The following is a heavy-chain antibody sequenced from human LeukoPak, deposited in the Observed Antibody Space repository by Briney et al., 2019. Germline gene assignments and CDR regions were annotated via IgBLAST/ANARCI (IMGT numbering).Heavy chain of an antibody. D-gene: IGHD3-22*01. J-gene: IGHJ4*02. CDR3: AWKYYYDSSGYFYVDQ. CDR1: GGSIRSSSSSYY. Sequence: SETLSLTCTVSGGSIRSSSSSYYWGWIRQPPGKGLEWIGSIYYSGDTYYNPSLKSRVTLSVDTSKNQFSLNLNSVTAADTAVYYCAWKYYYDSSGYFYVDQWGQGTLVTVSS. CDR2: IYYSGDT. V-gene: IGHV4-39*01.